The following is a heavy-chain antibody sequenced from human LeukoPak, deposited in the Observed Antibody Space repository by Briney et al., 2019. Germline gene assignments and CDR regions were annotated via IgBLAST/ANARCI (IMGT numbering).Heavy chain of an antibody. D-gene: IGHD1-26*01. CDR2: NYTSGST. J-gene: IGHJ3*02. CDR1: GGSISSYY. V-gene: IGHV4-4*07. CDR3: ARALLTTPPAAFDI. Sequence: SETLSLTCTVSGGSISSYYWSWIRQPAGKGLEWIGRNYTSGSTNYNPSLKSRVTMSVDTSKNQFSLKLSSVTAADTAVYYCARALLTTPPAAFDIWGQGTMVTVSS.